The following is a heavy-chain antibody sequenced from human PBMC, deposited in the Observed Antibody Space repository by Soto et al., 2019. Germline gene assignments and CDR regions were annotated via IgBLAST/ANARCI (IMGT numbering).Heavy chain of an antibody. Sequence: GASVKVSCKASGGTFSSYTISWVRQAPGQGLEWMGRIIPILGIANYAQKFQGRVTITADKSTSTAYMELSSLRSEDTAVYYCARGAGSYYGDYLNYFDYWGQGTLVTVSS. CDR1: GGTFSSYT. CDR3: ARGAGSYYGDYLNYFDY. D-gene: IGHD4-17*01. CDR2: IIPILGIA. J-gene: IGHJ4*02. V-gene: IGHV1-69*02.